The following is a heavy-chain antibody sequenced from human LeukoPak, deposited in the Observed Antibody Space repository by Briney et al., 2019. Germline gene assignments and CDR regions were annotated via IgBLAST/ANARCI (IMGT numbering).Heavy chain of an antibody. D-gene: IGHD4-17*01. Sequence: SETLSLTCSVSGDSIASTIYYWGWIRQPPGKGLVWIGNIYYSGSTYYTPSLKSRVIISIDTSKNQFSLKVAAVTAADTAVYYCVSGTTVTNFAYWGQGTLVTVSS. V-gene: IGHV4-39*07. J-gene: IGHJ4*02. CDR2: IYYSGST. CDR3: VSGTTVTNFAY. CDR1: GDSIASTIYY.